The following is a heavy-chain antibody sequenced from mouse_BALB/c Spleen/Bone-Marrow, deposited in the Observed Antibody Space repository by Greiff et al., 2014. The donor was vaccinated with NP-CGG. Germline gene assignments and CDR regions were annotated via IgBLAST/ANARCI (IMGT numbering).Heavy chain of an antibody. J-gene: IGHJ4*01. CDR3: ARSRGNCLYYAMDY. V-gene: IGHV5-17*02. CDR2: ISSGSSTI. D-gene: IGHD2-1*01. Sequence: VQLQQSGGGLVQPGGSRKLSCAASGFTFSSFGMHWVRQAPEKGLEWVAYISSGSSTIYYADTVKGRFTISRDNPKNTLFLQMTSLRSEDTAMYYCARSRGNCLYYAMDYWGQGTSVTVSS. CDR1: GFTFSSFG.